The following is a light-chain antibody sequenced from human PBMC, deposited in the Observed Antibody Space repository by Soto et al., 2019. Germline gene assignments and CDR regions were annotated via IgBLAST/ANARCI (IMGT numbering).Light chain of an antibody. CDR2: GAS. Sequence: IVLSQSPGTLSLSPGERATLSCGASQSVSRRDLAWYQHKPGKAPRLLIYGASTRATGIPERFSGSGSGTDFTLTISKLAPEDFAVYYCQQRSNWPITFGQGTRLEIK. J-gene: IGKJ5*01. CDR3: QQRSNWPIT. V-gene: IGKV3D-20*02. CDR1: QSVSRRD.